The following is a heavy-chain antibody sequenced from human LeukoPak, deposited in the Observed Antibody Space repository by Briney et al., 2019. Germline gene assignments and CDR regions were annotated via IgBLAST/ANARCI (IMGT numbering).Heavy chain of an antibody. CDR1: ELPSNSYA. V-gene: IGHV3-64*01. CDR3: ARVGTYGDYGPFDY. J-gene: IGHJ4*02. Sequence: GGSLKLPWQPFELPSNSYAMNWVRRAPGKGLEYFSSISSNGGSTYYANSVKGRFTISRDNSKNTLYLQMGSLRAEDMAVYYCARVGTYGDYGPFDYWGQGTLVTVSS. CDR2: ISSNGGST. D-gene: IGHD4-17*01.